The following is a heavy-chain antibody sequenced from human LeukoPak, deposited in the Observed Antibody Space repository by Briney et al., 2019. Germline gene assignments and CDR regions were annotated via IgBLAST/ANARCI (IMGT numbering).Heavy chain of an antibody. CDR2: IKSKGNGGTI. D-gene: IGHD3-10*01. CDR3: TTDPGRGVRGY. CDR1: GFPFLNAG. Sequence: KAGGPLRLPCDPSGFPFLNAGVNGARKPPGRGREWLGHIKSKGNGGTIDYAAPVNGRFTISGDDSKNTVYLRMNSLEIEDTAVYFCTTDPGRGVRGYWGQGTLVTVSS. V-gene: IGHV3-15*01. J-gene: IGHJ4*02.